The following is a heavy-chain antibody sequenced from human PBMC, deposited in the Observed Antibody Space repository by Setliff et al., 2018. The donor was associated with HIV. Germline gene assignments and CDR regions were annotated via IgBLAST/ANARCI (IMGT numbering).Heavy chain of an antibody. Sequence: SETLSLTCTVSGDSISTYCWIWIRQPPGKGLEWIGNIYTSGSTNYNPSLKSRVTISVDTSKNQFSLKLSSVTAADTAVYYCARNQGDSSGWYAGDYWGHGTLVTVSS. CDR3: ARNQGDSSGWYAGDY. J-gene: IGHJ4*01. D-gene: IGHD6-19*01. CDR1: GDSISTYC. CDR2: IYTSGST. V-gene: IGHV4-4*09.